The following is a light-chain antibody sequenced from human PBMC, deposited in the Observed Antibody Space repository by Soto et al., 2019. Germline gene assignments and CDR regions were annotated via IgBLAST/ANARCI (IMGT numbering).Light chain of an antibody. CDR2: RSS. J-gene: IGKJ2*01. CDR3: QQYGNSPRT. CDR1: QSVPNDY. V-gene: IGKV3-20*01. Sequence: EILLTQSPASLSLSPGGRATLSCRASQSVPNDYLDWYQQKFGQAPRLLISRSSRRATGIPNRFSGSGSGTAFTLTISRVEPEDIAVYFCQQYGNSPRTFGQETKLEIK.